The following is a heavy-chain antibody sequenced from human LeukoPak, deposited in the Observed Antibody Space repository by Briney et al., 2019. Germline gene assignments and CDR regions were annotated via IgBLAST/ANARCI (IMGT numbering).Heavy chain of an antibody. D-gene: IGHD1-26*01. J-gene: IGHJ5*02. V-gene: IGHV3-23*01. Sequence: GGSLRLSCAASGFTFSSYAMSWVRQAPGKGLEWVSAISGSGGSTYYADSVKGRFTISRDNSKNTLYLQMNSLRAEGTAVYYCAKDPSPTPLGAWGQGTLVTVSS. CDR2: ISGSGGST. CDR1: GFTFSSYA. CDR3: AKDPSPTPLGA.